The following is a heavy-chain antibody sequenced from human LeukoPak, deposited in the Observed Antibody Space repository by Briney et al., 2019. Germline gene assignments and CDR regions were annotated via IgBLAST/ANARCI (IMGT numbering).Heavy chain of an antibody. CDR3: AREQSGDGWSGCDY. Sequence: PGGSLRLSCAASGFTFRSYAMHWVRQAPGKGLEWVAVISDDGSRQHYADFLEGRITISRDNSKNTVSLQMSSLRTEDTAVYFCAREQSGDGWSGCDYWGQGTLVTVSS. D-gene: IGHD6-19*01. CDR2: ISDDGSRQ. CDR1: GFTFRSYA. V-gene: IGHV3-30*15. J-gene: IGHJ4*02.